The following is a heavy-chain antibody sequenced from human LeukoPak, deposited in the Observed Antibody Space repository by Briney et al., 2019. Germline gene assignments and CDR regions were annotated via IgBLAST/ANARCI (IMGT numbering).Heavy chain of an antibody. J-gene: IGHJ4*02. V-gene: IGHV4-4*02. D-gene: IGHD3-10*01. CDR1: GGSIINNNW. Sequence: SETLSLTCAVSGGSIINNNWWSWVRQPPGKGLEWIGEIYHSGSTNYNPSLKSRVTISVDKSKNQFSLKLSSVTAADTAVYYCARAYGSGSLTLDYWGQGTLVTVSS. CDR3: ARAYGSGSLTLDY. CDR2: IYHSGST.